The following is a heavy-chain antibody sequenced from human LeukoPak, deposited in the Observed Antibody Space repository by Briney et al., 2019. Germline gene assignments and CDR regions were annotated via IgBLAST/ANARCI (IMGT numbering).Heavy chain of an antibody. CDR3: ARDRPGTRSGYYSA. CDR2: IIPIFGTA. CDR1: GGTFSSYA. Sequence: GSSVKVSCKASGGTFSSYAISWVRQAPGQGLEWMGGIIPIFGTANYAQKLQGRVTITADESTSTAYMELSSLRSEDTAVYYCARDRPGTRSGYYSAWGQGTLVTVSS. J-gene: IGHJ5*02. D-gene: IGHD3-22*01. V-gene: IGHV1-69*01.